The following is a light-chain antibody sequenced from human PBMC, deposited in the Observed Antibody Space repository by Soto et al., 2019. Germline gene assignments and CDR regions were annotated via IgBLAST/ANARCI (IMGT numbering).Light chain of an antibody. CDR2: WAS. CDR3: QQYYNTPYT. V-gene: IGKV4-1*01. J-gene: IGKJ2*01. CDR1: QSLLYTSNNKNY. Sequence: DIVMTQSPDSLAVSLGERATINCKSSQSLLYTSNNKNYVAWYQQKPGQPPKLLIYWASTRESGVPDRFSGSGSGTDFTLTISSLQAEDVAVFYCQQYYNTPYTFGQGTKLEIK.